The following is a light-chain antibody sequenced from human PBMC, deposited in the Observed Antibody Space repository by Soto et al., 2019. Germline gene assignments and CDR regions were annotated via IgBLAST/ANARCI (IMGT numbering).Light chain of an antibody. CDR1: SSDVGGYNY. CDR3: SSYTSSSTS. CDR2: DVS. Sequence: QSALTQPASVSGSPGQSITISCTGTSSDVGGYNYVSWYQQHPGKAPKLMIYDVSNRPSGVSNRFSGSKSGNTASLTISGPPAEEEAEYYCSSYTSSSTSFGGGTKLTVL. J-gene: IGLJ2*01. V-gene: IGLV2-14*01.